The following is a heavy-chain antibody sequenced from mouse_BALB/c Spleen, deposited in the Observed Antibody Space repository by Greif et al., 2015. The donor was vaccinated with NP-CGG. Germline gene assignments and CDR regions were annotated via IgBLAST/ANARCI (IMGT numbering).Heavy chain of an antibody. J-gene: IGHJ2*01. CDR3: ASNRGSRNYFDC. V-gene: IGHV1-9*01. D-gene: IGHD1-1*01. Sequence: QVQLQQSGAELMKPGASVKISCKATGYTFSSYWIEWVKQRPGHGLEWIGEILPGSGSTNYNEKFKGKATFTADTSSNTAYMQLSSLTSEDSTVYYCASNRGSRNYFDCWGQGTTLTVSS. CDR1: GYTFSSYW. CDR2: ILPGSGST.